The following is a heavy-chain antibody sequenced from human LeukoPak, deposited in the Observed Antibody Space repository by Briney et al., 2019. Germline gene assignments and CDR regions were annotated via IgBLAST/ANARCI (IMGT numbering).Heavy chain of an antibody. D-gene: IGHD4-17*01. CDR3: ARGPLRVLDY. CDR2: IYYSGST. Sequence: PSETLSLTCTVSGGSISSHYWSWIRQPPGKGLEWIGYIYYSGSTNYNPSLKSRVTISVDTSKNQFSLKLSSVTAADTAVYYCARGPLRVLDYWGQGTLVTVSS. CDR1: GGSISSHY. V-gene: IGHV4-59*11. J-gene: IGHJ4*02.